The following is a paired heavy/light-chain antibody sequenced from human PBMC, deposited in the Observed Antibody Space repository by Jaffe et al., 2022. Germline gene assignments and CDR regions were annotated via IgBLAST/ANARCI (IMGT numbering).Light chain of an antibody. CDR2: WAS. CDR1: QSVLYSSNNKSY. J-gene: IGKJ1*01. Sequence: DIVMTQSPDSLAVSLGERATINCKSSQSVLYSSNNKSYLAWYQQKPGQPPKLLIYWASTRESGVPDRFSGSGSGTDFTLTISSLQAEDVAVYYCQQYYSTSWTFGQGTKVEIK. V-gene: IGKV4-1*01. CDR3: QQYYSTSWT.
Heavy chain of an antibody. J-gene: IGHJ4*02. CDR2: ISGSGGST. CDR1: GFTFSSYT. V-gene: IGHV3-23*01. CDR3: AKDPRY. Sequence: EVQLLESGGGLVQPGGSLRLSCAASGFTFSSYTMNWVRQAPGKGLEWVSAISGSGGSTYYADSVKGRFTISRDNSKNTLYLQMNSLRAEDTAVYFCAKDPRYWGQGTLVTVSS.